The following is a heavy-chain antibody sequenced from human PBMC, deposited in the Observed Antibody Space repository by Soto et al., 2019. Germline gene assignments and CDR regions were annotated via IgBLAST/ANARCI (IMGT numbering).Heavy chain of an antibody. CDR2: IYHGGST. Sequence: KPSETLSLTCAVSGGSISSGGYSWNWIRQPPGKGLEWIAYIYHGGSTYYNPSLKSRVTIPVDRSKNQLSLKLSSVTAADTAVYYCARGGYYDIPYYFDYWGQGTLVTVSS. D-gene: IGHD3-22*01. J-gene: IGHJ4*02. CDR1: GGSISSGGYS. V-gene: IGHV4-30-2*01. CDR3: ARGGYYDIPYYFDY.